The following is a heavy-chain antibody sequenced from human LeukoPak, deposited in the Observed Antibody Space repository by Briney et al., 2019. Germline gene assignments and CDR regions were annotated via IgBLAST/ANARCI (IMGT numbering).Heavy chain of an antibody. D-gene: IGHD3-9*01. CDR1: GYTFTSYA. Sequence: AASVKVSCKASGYTFTSYAMNWVRQAPGQGLEWMGWINTNTGNPTHAQGFTGRFVFSLDTSVSTAYLQISSLKAEDTAVYYCAISPLYYDILTGYYKASPLDYWGQGTLVTVSS. V-gene: IGHV7-4-1*02. J-gene: IGHJ4*02. CDR2: INTNTGNP. CDR3: AISPLYYDILTGYYKASPLDY.